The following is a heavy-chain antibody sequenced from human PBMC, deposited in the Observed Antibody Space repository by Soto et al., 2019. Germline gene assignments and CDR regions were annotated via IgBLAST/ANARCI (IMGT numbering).Heavy chain of an antibody. J-gene: IGHJ6*02. Sequence: LRLSCAASGFTVSSNYMTWVRQAPGKGLEWVSVIYSDGTTYYADSVKGRFTISRDNSKNTLYLQMNSLRAEDTAVYYCARDRYSKSDYKYGMDVWGQGTTVTVSS. CDR2: IYSDGTT. V-gene: IGHV3-53*01. D-gene: IGHD6-13*01. CDR1: GFTVSSNY. CDR3: ARDRYSKSDYKYGMDV.